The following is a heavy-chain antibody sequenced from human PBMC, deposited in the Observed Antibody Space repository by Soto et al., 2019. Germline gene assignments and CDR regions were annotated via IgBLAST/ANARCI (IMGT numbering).Heavy chain of an antibody. V-gene: IGHV3-48*01. J-gene: IGHJ5*02. Sequence: EVQLVESGGGLVQPGGSLRLSCAASGFTFSSYSMNWVRQAPGKGLEWVSYISSSSSTIYYADSVKGRFTISRDNAKNSLYLQMNSLRAEDTAVYYCARESPKGLHGFDPWGQGTLVTVSS. D-gene: IGHD2-15*01. CDR1: GFTFSSYS. CDR2: ISSSSSTI. CDR3: ARESPKGLHGFDP.